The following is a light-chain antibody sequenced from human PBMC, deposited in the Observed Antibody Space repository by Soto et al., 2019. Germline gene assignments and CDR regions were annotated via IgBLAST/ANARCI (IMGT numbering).Light chain of an antibody. Sequence: EIVLTQSPGTLSLSPGERATLSCRASQSVSSSYLAWYQQKPGQAPRLLIYGASSRATGIPDRFSGSGSGTDFTLTIRRLEPEDFALYYCQQYDSSLYTFGQGTKLEIK. CDR3: QQYDSSLYT. J-gene: IGKJ2*01. V-gene: IGKV3-20*01. CDR1: QSVSSSY. CDR2: GAS.